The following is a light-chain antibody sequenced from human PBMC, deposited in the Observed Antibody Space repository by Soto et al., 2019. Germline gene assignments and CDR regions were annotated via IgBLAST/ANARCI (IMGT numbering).Light chain of an antibody. CDR3: QSFDSSLSAYV. CDR1: SSNIGTGSD. J-gene: IGLJ1*01. CDR2: GNN. V-gene: IGLV1-40*01. Sequence: QSVLTQSPSVSGAPGQRVTISCTGSSSNIGTGSDVRWYQHLPGAAPRLLLYGNNNRPSGVPDRFSGSKSGTSASLAIIGLQAEDEADYYCQSFDSSLSAYVFGPGTKVTVL.